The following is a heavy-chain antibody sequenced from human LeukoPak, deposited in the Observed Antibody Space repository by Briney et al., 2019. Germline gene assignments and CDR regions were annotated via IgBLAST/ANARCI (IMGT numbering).Heavy chain of an antibody. D-gene: IGHD3-10*01. CDR2: ISSSGSTI. J-gene: IGHJ4*02. Sequence: GGSLRLSCAASGFTFSDYYMSWIRQAPGKGLEWVSYISSSGSTIYYADSVKGRFTISRDNAKNSLYLQMNSLRAEDTAVYYCAKAFSGSYYTVMDYWGQGTLVTVSS. CDR3: AKAFSGSYYTVMDY. V-gene: IGHV3-11*01. CDR1: GFTFSDYY.